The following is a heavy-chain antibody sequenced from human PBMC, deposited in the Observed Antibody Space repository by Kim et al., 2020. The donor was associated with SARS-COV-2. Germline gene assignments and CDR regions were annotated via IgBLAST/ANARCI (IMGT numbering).Heavy chain of an antibody. J-gene: IGHJ4*02. V-gene: IGHV4-34*01. D-gene: IGHD3-10*01. Sequence: SETLSLTCAVYGGSFSGYYWSWIRQPPGKGLEWIGEINHSGSTNYNPSLKSRVTISVDTSKNQFSLKLSSVTAADTAVYYCARGGIYYYGSGRHDYWGQGTLVTVSS. CDR3: ARGGIYYYGSGRHDY. CDR1: GGSFSGYY. CDR2: INHSGST.